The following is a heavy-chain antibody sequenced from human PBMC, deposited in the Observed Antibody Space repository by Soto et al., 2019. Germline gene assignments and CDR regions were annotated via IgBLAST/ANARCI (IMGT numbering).Heavy chain of an antibody. Sequence: VGSLRLSCAASGFTFSSYGMHWVRQAPGKGLEWVAVIWYDGSNKYYADSVKGRFTISRDNSKNTLYLQMNSLRAEDTAVYYCARVAMIVVVIRGMDVWGQGTTVTVSS. V-gene: IGHV3-33*01. CDR2: IWYDGSNK. J-gene: IGHJ6*02. CDR1: GFTFSSYG. CDR3: ARVAMIVVVIRGMDV. D-gene: IGHD3-22*01.